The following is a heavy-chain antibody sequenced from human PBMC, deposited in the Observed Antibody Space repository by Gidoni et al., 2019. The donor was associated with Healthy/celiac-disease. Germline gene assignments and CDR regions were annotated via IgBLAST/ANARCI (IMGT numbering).Heavy chain of an antibody. D-gene: IGHD1-26*01. CDR3: AKGVRSVGRVEYYYGMDV. V-gene: IGHV3-23*01. CDR2: ISGSGGST. CDR1: GFPFSSYA. Sequence: VQLFASGGGLVQPGGSLSLSCADSGFPFSSYARSWVRQAPGKGMEWVSAISGSGGSTYYADSVKGRFTISRDNSKNTLYLQMNSLRAEDTAVYYGAKGVRSVGRVEYYYGMDVWGQGTTVTVSS. J-gene: IGHJ6*02.